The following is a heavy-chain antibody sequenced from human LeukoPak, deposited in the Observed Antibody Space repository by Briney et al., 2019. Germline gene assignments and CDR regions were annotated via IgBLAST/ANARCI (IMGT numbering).Heavy chain of an antibody. CDR2: IIPIFGTA. Sequence: SVKVSCKASGGTFSSYAISWVRQAPGQGLEWMGGIIPIFGTANYAQKFQGRVTITADESTSTAYMELSSLRSEDTAVYYCAREYSSSYYFDYWGQGTLVTVSS. CDR3: AREYSSSYYFDY. CDR1: GGTFSSYA. J-gene: IGHJ4*02. D-gene: IGHD6-6*01. V-gene: IGHV1-69*13.